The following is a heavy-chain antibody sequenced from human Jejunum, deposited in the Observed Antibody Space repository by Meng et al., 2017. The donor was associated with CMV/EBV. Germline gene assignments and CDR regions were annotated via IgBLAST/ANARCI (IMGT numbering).Heavy chain of an antibody. CDR3: ARDHLGIAVAGIFDY. D-gene: IGHD6-19*01. J-gene: IGHJ4*02. Sequence: FAFSSYAMTWVRQAPGKGLDWVSAIRDTGSSTYYADSVKGRFTISRDNSKNTLYLQMNSLRAEDTAVYYCARDHLGIAVAGIFDYWGQGTLVTVSS. CDR2: IRDTGSST. V-gene: IGHV3-23*01. CDR1: FAFSSYA.